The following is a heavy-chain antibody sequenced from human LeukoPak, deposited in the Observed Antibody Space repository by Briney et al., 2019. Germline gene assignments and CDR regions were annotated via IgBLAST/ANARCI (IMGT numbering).Heavy chain of an antibody. CDR3: VREREAAGTGAYDI. CDR2: IGAGDT. Sequence: GGSLRLSCAASGLIFSSYEMHWVRQGSGKGLEWVSAIGAGDTYYTGSVKGRFTISRENAKNSMYLQMNSLRAEDTAVHYCVREREAAGTGAYDIWGQGTMVTVSS. V-gene: IGHV3-13*01. CDR1: GLIFSSYE. J-gene: IGHJ3*02. D-gene: IGHD6-13*01.